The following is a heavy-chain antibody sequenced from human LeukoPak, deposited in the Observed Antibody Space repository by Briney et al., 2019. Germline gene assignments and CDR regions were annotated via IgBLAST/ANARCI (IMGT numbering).Heavy chain of an antibody. CDR1: GFTFSSYA. CDR2: ISGSGGST. V-gene: IGHV3-23*01. J-gene: IGHJ4*02. CDR3: AKRRQSGIGSLYYFDH. D-gene: IGHD1-14*01. Sequence: GGSLRLSCAASGFTFSSYAMSWVRQAPGKGLEWVSAISGSGGSTYYADSVKGRFTISRDNSKNTLYLQMNSLRDEDTAVYYCAKRRQSGIGSLYYFDHWGQGTLVTVSS.